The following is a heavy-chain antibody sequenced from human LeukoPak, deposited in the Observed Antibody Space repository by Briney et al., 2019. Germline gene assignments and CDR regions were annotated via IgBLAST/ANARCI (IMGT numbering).Heavy chain of an antibody. CDR3: ATLYDSSGYSGNWFDP. J-gene: IGHJ5*02. V-gene: IGHV1-24*01. Sequence: GASVKVSCKVSGYTLTELSMHWVRQAPGKGLEWMGGFDPEDGETIYAQKFQGRVTMTEDTSTDTAYMELSSLRSEDTAVYYCATLYDSSGYSGNWFDPWGQRTLVTVSS. CDR2: FDPEDGET. D-gene: IGHD3-22*01. CDR1: GYTLTELS.